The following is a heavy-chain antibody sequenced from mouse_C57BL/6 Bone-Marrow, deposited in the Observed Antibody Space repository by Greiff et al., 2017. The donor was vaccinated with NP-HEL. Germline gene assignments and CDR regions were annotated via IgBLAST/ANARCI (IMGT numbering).Heavy chain of an antibody. Sequence: DVHLVESGGDLVKPGGSLKLSCAASGFTFSSYGMSWVRQTPDKRLEWVATISSGGSYTYYPDSVKGRFTISRDNAKNTLYLQMSSLKSEDTAMYYCARQGLRPYYFDYWGQGTTLTVSS. J-gene: IGHJ2*01. CDR1: GFTFSSYG. V-gene: IGHV5-6*01. CDR2: ISSGGSYT. D-gene: IGHD1-2*01. CDR3: ARQGLRPYYFDY.